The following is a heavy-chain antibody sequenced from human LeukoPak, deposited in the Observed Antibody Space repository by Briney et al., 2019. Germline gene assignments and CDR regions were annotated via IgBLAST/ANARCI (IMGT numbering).Heavy chain of an antibody. CDR2: IYYSGST. CDR3: ARVSSSRPYWYFDL. Sequence: SETLSLTCTVSGGSISSGDYYWSWIRQPPGKGLEWIGYIYYSGSTYYNPSLKSRVTISVDTSKNQFSLKLSSVTAADTAVYYCARVSSSRPYWYFDLWGRGTLVTVSS. V-gene: IGHV4-30-4*01. J-gene: IGHJ2*01. CDR1: GGSISSGDYY. D-gene: IGHD6-13*01.